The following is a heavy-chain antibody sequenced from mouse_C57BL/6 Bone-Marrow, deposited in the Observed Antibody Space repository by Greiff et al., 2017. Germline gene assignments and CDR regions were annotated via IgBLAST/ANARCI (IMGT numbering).Heavy chain of an antibody. CDR3: ARRDPYGNYEG. V-gene: IGHV1-81*01. J-gene: IGHJ2*01. CDR2: IYPRSGNT. Sequence: QVQLQQSGAELARPGASVKLSCKASGYTFTSYGISWVKQRTGQGLEWIGEIYPRSGNTYYNEKFKGKATLTADKSSSTAYIELRSLTSEDSAVYFCARRDPYGNYEGWGQGTTLTVSS. D-gene: IGHD2-1*01. CDR1: GYTFTSYG.